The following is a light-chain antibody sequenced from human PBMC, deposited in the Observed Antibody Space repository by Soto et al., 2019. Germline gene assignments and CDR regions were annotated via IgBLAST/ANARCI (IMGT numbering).Light chain of an antibody. J-gene: IGKJ2*01. CDR2: GAS. CDR3: KQYNNWPPYT. V-gene: IGKV3-15*01. Sequence: DTVMTQSPATLSVSPGERATLSCRASQSVSSNLAWYQQKPGQAPRLLSYGASTRATGIPARFSGSGSGTEFTLTISSLESEDFAVYYCKQYNNWPPYTCGQGTKLEIK. CDR1: QSVSSN.